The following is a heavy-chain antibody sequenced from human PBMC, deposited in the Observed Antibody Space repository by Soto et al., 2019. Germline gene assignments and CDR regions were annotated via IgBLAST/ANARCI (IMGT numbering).Heavy chain of an antibody. CDR2: ISYDGSNK. Sequence: QVQLVESGGGVVQPGRSLRLSCAASGFTFSSYAMHWVRQAPGKGLEWVAVISYDGSNKYYADSVKGRFTISRDNSKNTLYLQMNSLRAEDTAVYYCARRIGGALRVHSYGMDVWGQGTMVTVSS. CDR3: ARRIGGALRVHSYGMDV. V-gene: IGHV3-30-3*01. J-gene: IGHJ6*02. D-gene: IGHD2-15*01. CDR1: GFTFSSYA.